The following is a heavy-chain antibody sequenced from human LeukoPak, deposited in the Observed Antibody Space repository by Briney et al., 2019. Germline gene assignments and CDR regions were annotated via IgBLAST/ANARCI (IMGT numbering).Heavy chain of an antibody. D-gene: IGHD3-10*01. J-gene: IGHJ3*02. CDR2: IYTSGST. CDR3: AKSNGYGLVDI. CDR1: GGSLSRYY. V-gene: IGHV4-4*07. Sequence: SETLSLTCTVSGGSLSRYYWSWIRQPAGKGLEWIGRIYTSGSTNYNPSLKSRVTMSVDTSRNQFSLTLNSVTAADTAVYYCAKSNGYGLVDIWGQGTMVTVSS.